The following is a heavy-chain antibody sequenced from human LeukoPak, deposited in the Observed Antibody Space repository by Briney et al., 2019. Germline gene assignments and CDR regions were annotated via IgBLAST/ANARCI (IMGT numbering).Heavy chain of an antibody. Sequence: AGGSLRLSCAASGFTVSSNYMSWVRQAPGKGLEWVSVIYSGGSTYYADSVKGRFTISRDNSKNTLYLQMNSLRAEDMAVYYCARVPRFGSSWSEHWGQGTLVTVSS. J-gene: IGHJ1*01. CDR1: GFTVSSNY. CDR3: ARVPRFGSSWSEH. CDR2: IYSGGST. D-gene: IGHD6-13*01. V-gene: IGHV3-66*01.